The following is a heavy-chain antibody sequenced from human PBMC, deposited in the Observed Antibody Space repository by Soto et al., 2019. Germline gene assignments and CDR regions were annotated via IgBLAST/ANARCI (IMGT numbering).Heavy chain of an antibody. D-gene: IGHD3-22*01. CDR1: GFTFTSSS. J-gene: IGHJ4*02. CDR3: AAGDSSGYYGG. V-gene: IGHV1-58*01. CDR2: ITVGTGNT. Sequence: ASVKVSCKASGFTFTSSSVQWVRQARGQRLEWIGWITVGTGNTNYAQKSQERVSITRDMSTSTAYMELSNLRSDDTAVYYCAAGDSSGYYGGWGQGTQVTVSS.